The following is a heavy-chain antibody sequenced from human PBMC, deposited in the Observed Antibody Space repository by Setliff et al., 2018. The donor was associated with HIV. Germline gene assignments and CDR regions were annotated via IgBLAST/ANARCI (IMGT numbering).Heavy chain of an antibody. D-gene: IGHD4-17*01. J-gene: IGHJ3*02. CDR1: GGSISSYY. CDR3: ARQPLSRRRGTTVTTVGAFDM. V-gene: IGHV4-59*08. CDR2: FYYSGTT. Sequence: SETLSLTCTVSGGSISSYYWSWIRQPPGKGLEWIAYFYYSGTTYYKPSLKSRVSISVDTSKSQFSMKLISVTAADTAVYYCARQPLSRRRGTTVTTVGAFDMWGQGTKVTVS.